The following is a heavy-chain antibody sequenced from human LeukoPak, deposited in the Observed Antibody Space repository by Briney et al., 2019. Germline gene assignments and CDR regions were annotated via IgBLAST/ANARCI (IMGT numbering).Heavy chain of an antibody. Sequence: PSETLSLTCTVSGGSISSSSYYWGWIRQPPGKGLEWIGSIYYSGSTYYNPSLKSRVTMSIDTSRNQFSLNLTSVTAADTAAYYCARGARFPDSWGQGTLVTVSS. CDR1: GGSISSSSYY. J-gene: IGHJ4*02. CDR3: ARGARFPDS. V-gene: IGHV4-39*07. D-gene: IGHD3-10*01. CDR2: IYYSGST.